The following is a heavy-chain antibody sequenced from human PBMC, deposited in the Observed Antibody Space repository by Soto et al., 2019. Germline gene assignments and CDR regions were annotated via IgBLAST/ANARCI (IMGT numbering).Heavy chain of an antibody. J-gene: IGHJ3*02. D-gene: IGHD2-15*01. CDR1: GGTFSSYT. V-gene: IGHV1-69*02. Sequence: QVQLVQSGAEVKKPGSSVKVSCKASGGTFSSYTISWVRQAPGQGLEWMGRIIPILGIANYAQKFQGRVTITADKSTSPAYMERSSLRSEDTAVYYCASPGPYCSGGSCYTDDAFDIWGQGTMVTVSS. CDR2: IIPILGIA. CDR3: ASPGPYCSGGSCYTDDAFDI.